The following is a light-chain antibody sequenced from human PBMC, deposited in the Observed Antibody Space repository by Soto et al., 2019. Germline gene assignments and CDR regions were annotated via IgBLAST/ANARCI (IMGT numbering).Light chain of an antibody. CDR1: QSVLYSSNNKNY. CDR2: WAS. V-gene: IGKV4-1*01. CDR3: QQDYSTRPYT. J-gene: IGKJ2*01. Sequence: DIVLTQSPDSLAVSLGERATINCKSSQSVLYSSNNKNYLAWYQQKPGQPPKLLIYWASPPESGVPDRFSGSGSWTGCTPTISTLQAEDGALYYGQQDYSTRPYTFSQGTKLEIK.